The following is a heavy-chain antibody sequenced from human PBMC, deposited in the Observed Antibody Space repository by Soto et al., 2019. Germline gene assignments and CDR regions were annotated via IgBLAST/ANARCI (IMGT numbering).Heavy chain of an antibody. J-gene: IGHJ4*02. V-gene: IGHV4-38-2*02. CDR1: GFSISSGFY. D-gene: IGHD6-13*01. CDR3: ARDLSGGSSWYEFDS. CDR2: VHYSGAT. Sequence: PSETLSLTCNVSGFSISSGFYWGWVRQPPGKGLEWIGYVHYSGATNSNPSLRSRVTISADTSKNQFSLKVVSVTPSDTAVYFCARDLSGGSSWYEFDSWGPGTLVTVSS.